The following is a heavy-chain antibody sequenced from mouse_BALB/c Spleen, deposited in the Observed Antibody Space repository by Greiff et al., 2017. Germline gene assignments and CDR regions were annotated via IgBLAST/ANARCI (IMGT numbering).Heavy chain of an antibody. CDR2: IDPANGNT. CDR3: ARRQLGLRGAMDY. Sequence: EVQLQQSGAELVKPGASVKLSCTASGFNIKDTYMHWVKQRPEQGLEWIGRIDPANGNTKYDPKFQGKATITADTSSNTAYLQLSSLTSVDTAVYYCARRQLGLRGAMDYWGQGTSVTVSS. J-gene: IGHJ4*01. CDR1: GFNIKDTY. D-gene: IGHD3-2*01. V-gene: IGHV14-3*02.